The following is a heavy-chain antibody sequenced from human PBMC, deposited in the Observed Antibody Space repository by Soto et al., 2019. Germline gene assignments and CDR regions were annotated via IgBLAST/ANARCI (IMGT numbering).Heavy chain of an antibody. J-gene: IGHJ6*02. CDR2: INPNSGGT. CDR3: ARDVEMASSSGISYYYYGMDV. D-gene: IGHD6-6*01. V-gene: IGHV1-2*02. Sequence: ASVKVSCKASGYTFTGYYMHWVRQAPGQGLEWMGWINPNSGGTNYAQKFQGRVTMTRDTSISTAYMELSRLRSDDTAVYYCARDVEMASSSGISYYYYGMDVWGQGTTVTVSS. CDR1: GYTFTGYY.